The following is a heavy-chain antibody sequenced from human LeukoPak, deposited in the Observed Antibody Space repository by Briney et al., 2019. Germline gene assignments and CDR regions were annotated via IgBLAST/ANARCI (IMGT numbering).Heavy chain of an antibody. J-gene: IGHJ6*02. V-gene: IGHV4-59*08. CDR3: ARQGHKLTLVDYYGMDV. D-gene: IGHD1-26*01. CDR2: IYYSGSST. CDR1: GGSISSDY. Sequence: SETLSLTCTVSGGSISSDYWTWVRQSPGKGLEWIGYIYYSGSSTNYNPSLKSRVTISVDRSKNQFSLKLNSVTAADTAVYYCARQGHKLTLVDYYGMDVWGQGTTVTVSS.